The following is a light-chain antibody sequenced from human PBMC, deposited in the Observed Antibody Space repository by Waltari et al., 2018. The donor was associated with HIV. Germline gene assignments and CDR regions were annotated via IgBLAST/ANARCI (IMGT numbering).Light chain of an antibody. CDR3: QTWDTGPV. Sequence: QLVLTQSPSASAFLGASVKITCTLNGGLSSYAIAWHQHQPEKGPRDLMKLKSDCSHNREDASPCRCSAANSRADHHLPISSLQSEEGGDYYYQTWDTGPVFGGGTKLPVL. CDR2: LKSDCSH. CDR1: GGLSSYA. J-gene: IGLJ3*02. V-gene: IGLV4-69*01.